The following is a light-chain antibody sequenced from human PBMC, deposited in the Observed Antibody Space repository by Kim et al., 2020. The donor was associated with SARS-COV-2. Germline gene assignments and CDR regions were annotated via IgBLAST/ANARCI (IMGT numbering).Light chain of an antibody. CDR2: AAS. CDR3: QQSHTAPLLT. J-gene: IGKJ4*01. Sequence: DIQMTQSPSSLSASVGDRVTIACRASPSISSYLNWYQQKPGKAPKLLIYAASSLQSGVPSRFSGSGSGTDFTLTISSLQPEDFATFYCQQSHTAPLLTFGGGTKVDIK. V-gene: IGKV1-39*01. CDR1: PSISSY.